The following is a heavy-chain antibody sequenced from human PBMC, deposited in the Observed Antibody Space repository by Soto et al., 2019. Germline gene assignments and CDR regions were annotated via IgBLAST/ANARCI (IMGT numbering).Heavy chain of an antibody. CDR1: GFTFSSYS. CDR2: ISSSSSYI. CDR3: ARPPTTVTTNYLDY. D-gene: IGHD4-17*01. Sequence: GGSLRLSCAASGFTFSSYSMNWVRQAPGKGLEWVSSISSSSSYIYYADSVKGRFTISGDNAKNSLYLQMNSLRAEDTAVYYCARPPTTVTTNYLDYWGQGTLVTVSS. J-gene: IGHJ4*02. V-gene: IGHV3-21*01.